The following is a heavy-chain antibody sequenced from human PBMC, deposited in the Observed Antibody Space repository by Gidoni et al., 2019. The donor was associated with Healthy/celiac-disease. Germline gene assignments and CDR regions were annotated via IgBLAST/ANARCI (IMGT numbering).Heavy chain of an antibody. Sequence: QVQLVQSGAEVKKPGSSVKVSCKASGGTFSSYAISWVRQAPGQGLEWMGGIIPIFGTANYAQKFQGRVTITADESTSTAYMELSSLRSEDTAVYYCAREFERFLENSYYYYYGMDVWGQGTTVTVSS. CDR2: IIPIFGTA. V-gene: IGHV1-69*01. CDR3: AREFERFLENSYYYYYGMDV. D-gene: IGHD3-3*01. CDR1: GGTFSSYA. J-gene: IGHJ6*02.